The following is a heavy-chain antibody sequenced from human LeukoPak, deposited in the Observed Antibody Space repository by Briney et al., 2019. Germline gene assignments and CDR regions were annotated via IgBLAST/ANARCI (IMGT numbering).Heavy chain of an antibody. Sequence: SGPTLVKPTQTLTLTCTFSGFSLSTSGVGVGWIRQPPGKALEWLALIYWDDDKRYSPSLKSRLTITKDTSKNQVVLTMTNMDLVDKPKFYCPHRRVYYYGWGSYWDYWGQGTRVTVSS. CDR2: IYWDDDK. CDR1: GFSLSTSGVG. V-gene: IGHV2-5*02. D-gene: IGHD3-10*01. CDR3: PHRRVYYYGWGSYWDY. J-gene: IGHJ4*02.